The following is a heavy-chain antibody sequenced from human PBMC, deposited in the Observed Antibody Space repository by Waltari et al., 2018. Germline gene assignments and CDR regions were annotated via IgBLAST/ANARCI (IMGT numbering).Heavy chain of an antibody. CDR3: ASQRIQLWLSWFDP. Sequence: QVQLQQWGAGLLKPSETLSLTCAVYGGSFSGYYWSWIRLPPGKGLEWIGGSNHSRKSNYNPALQRRGNISVDTSKNHFSLKLSSVTAADTAVYYCASQRIQLWLSWFDPWGQGTLVTVSS. D-gene: IGHD5-18*01. CDR1: GGSFSGYY. J-gene: IGHJ5*02. CDR2: SNHSRKS. V-gene: IGHV4-34*01.